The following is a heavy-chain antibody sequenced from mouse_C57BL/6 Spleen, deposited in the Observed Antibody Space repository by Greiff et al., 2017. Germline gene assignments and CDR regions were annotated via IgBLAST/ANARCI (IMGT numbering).Heavy chain of an antibody. V-gene: IGHV3-6*01. CDR3: ARDHIYDGYYDYAMDY. D-gene: IGHD2-3*01. CDR1: GYSITSGYY. Sequence: EVQLQQSGPGLVKPSQSLSLTCSVTGYSITSGYYWNWIRQFPGNKLEWMGYISYDGSNNYNPSLKNRISITRDPTKNQFFLKLNSVTTEDTATYYCARDHIYDGYYDYAMDYWGQGTSVTVSS. J-gene: IGHJ4*01. CDR2: ISYDGSN.